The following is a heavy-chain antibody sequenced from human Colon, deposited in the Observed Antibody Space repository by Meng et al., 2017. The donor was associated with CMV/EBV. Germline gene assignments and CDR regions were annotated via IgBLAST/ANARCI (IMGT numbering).Heavy chain of an antibody. CDR3: ARGRGTKLLFDY. CDR1: GCSISTSNYY. D-gene: IGHD3-16*01. V-gene: IGHV4-39*07. J-gene: IGHJ4*02. Sequence: QVQLQEAGPGLVKPSETLSLPCTVSGCSISTSNYYWGWIRQPPGKGLEWIGSIYYGGKTYYNPSLESRVSISVDTSQNQFSLRLSSVTAADSAVYFCARGRGTKLLFDYWGQGTLVTVSS. CDR2: IYYGGKT.